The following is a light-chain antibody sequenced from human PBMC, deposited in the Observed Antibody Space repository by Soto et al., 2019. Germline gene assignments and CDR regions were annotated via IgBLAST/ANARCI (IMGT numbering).Light chain of an antibody. CDR3: QSADSSGTFYV. V-gene: IGLV3-25*02. CDR1: ALPKQY. CDR2: KDS. Sequence: SYALTQPPSVSVSPGQTAGITCSGDALPKQYAYWYQQKPGQAPVLVIYKDSERPSGIPERFSGSSSGTTVTLTISGVQAEDEADYYCQSADSSGTFYVFGTGTKVTVL. J-gene: IGLJ1*01.